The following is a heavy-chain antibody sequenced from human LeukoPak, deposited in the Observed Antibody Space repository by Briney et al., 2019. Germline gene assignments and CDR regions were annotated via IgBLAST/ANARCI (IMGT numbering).Heavy chain of an antibody. CDR2: VWHSGST. CDR1: GYSISSGYY. D-gene: IGHD3-10*01. CDR3: AGTYYYGSGPFDI. Sequence: SETLSLTCTVSGYSISSGYYWGWIRQSPGKGLEWIGNVWHSGSTYYNPSLKSRITISVDTSKNQFSLSLSSVTVADTAVYYCAGTYYYGSGPFDIWGQGTMVTVSS. V-gene: IGHV4-38-2*02. J-gene: IGHJ3*02.